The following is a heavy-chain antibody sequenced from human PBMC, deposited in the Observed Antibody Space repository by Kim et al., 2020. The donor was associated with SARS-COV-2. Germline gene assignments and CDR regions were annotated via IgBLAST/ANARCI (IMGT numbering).Heavy chain of an antibody. CDR2: ISSSSSYI. CDR3: ARDQHDFWSGVTK. Sequence: GGSLRLSCAASGFTFSSYSMNWVRQAPGKGLEWVSSISSSSSYIYYADSVKGRFTISRDNAKNSLYLQMNSLRAEDTAVYYCARDQHDFWSGVTKWGQGTLVTVSS. V-gene: IGHV3-21*01. CDR1: GFTFSSYS. D-gene: IGHD3-3*01. J-gene: IGHJ4*02.